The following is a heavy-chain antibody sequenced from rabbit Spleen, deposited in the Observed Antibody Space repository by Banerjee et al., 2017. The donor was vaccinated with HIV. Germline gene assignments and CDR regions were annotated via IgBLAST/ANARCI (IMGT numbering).Heavy chain of an antibody. V-gene: IGHV1S40*01. CDR3: ARGDSNNNGGGYTF. CDR2: IYGGSGGST. J-gene: IGHJ3*01. Sequence: QSLEESGGDLVKPGTSLTLTCKASGIDFSGSYYMSWVRQAPGKGLEWIACIYGGSGGSTYYASWAKGRFTISKTSSTTVTLQMTSLTAADTATYFCARGDSNNNGGGYTFWGQGTLVTVS. CDR1: GIDFSGSYY. D-gene: IGHD1-1*01.